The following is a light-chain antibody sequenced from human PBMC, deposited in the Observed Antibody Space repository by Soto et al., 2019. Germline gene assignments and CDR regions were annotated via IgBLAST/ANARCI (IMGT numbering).Light chain of an antibody. CDR3: QQYGSSPTWT. Sequence: ESVLTQSPGTLSLSPGERATLSCRASQSVSSNYLAWYQQKPGQAPRLLIYGASTRATGIPDRFSGSGSGTDFTLTISSLEPEDSAVSYCQQYGSSPTWTFGQGTKVDI. CDR1: QSVSSNY. V-gene: IGKV3-20*01. J-gene: IGKJ1*01. CDR2: GAS.